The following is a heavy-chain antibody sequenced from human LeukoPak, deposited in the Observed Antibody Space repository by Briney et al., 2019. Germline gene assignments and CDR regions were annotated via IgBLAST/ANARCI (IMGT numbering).Heavy chain of an antibody. V-gene: IGHV3-23*01. Sequence: PGGSLRLSCAVSGFTFSSYGMHWVRQAPGKGLEWVSAISGSGGSTYYADSVKGRFTISRDNSKNTLYLQMNSLRAEDTAVYYCAKDLTSGSYYVDYFDYWGQGTLVTVSS. CDR2: ISGSGGST. J-gene: IGHJ4*02. CDR1: GFTFSSYG. D-gene: IGHD1-26*01. CDR3: AKDLTSGSYYVDYFDY.